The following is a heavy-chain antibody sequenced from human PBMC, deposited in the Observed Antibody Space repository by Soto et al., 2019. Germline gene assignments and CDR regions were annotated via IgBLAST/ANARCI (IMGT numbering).Heavy chain of an antibody. CDR2: IKQDGSEK. Sequence: GGSLGLSCAASGFTFSSYWMSWVRQAPGKGLEWVANIKQDGSEKYYVDSVKGRFTISRDNAKNSLYLQMNSLRAEDTAVYYCARENSGYDYYYYYYMDVWGKGTTVTVSS. CDR3: ARENSGYDYYYYYYMDV. J-gene: IGHJ6*03. D-gene: IGHD5-12*01. CDR1: GFTFSSYW. V-gene: IGHV3-7*01.